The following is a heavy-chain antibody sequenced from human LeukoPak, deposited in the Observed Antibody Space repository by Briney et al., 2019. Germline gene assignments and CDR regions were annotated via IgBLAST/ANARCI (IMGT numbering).Heavy chain of an antibody. J-gene: IGHJ3*02. CDR3: ARDHDYYDSSGGAFDI. CDR2: INPNSGGT. Sequence: ASVKVSCKASGYTFTGYYMHWVRQAPGQGLEWMGWINPNSGGTNYAQKFQGRVTMTRDTSISTAYMELSRPRSDDTAVYYCARDHDYYDSSGGAFDIWGQGTMVTVSS. V-gene: IGHV1-2*02. D-gene: IGHD3-22*01. CDR1: GYTFTGYY.